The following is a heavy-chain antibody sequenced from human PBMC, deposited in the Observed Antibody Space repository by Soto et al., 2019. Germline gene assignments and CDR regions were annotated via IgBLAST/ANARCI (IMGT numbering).Heavy chain of an antibody. CDR1: GFTFSNYA. Sequence: EVHLLEFGGGLVQPGGSLRLSCAASGFTFSNYAMNWVRQAPGKGLEWVSGITGSSGRTFYADSVKGRFTISRDNSKNTVYLQMNSVRADDTAAYYCAKEYTSTSRGSFDYWGQGALVTVSS. J-gene: IGHJ4*02. CDR2: ITGSSGRT. D-gene: IGHD1-26*01. CDR3: AKEYTSTSRGSFDY. V-gene: IGHV3-23*01.